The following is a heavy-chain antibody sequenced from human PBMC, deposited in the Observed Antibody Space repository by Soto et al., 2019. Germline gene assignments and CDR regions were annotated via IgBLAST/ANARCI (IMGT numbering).Heavy chain of an antibody. CDR1: GGSISSYY. CDR3: ARQGFGPLHGLVDV. CDR2: IYYSGRT. J-gene: IGHJ6*02. D-gene: IGHD3-10*01. V-gene: IGHV4-59*08. Sequence: PSETLSLTCTVSGGSISSYYWSWIRQPPGKGLEWIGYIYYSGRTNYNPSLQSRVAISLDTSKSQFSLKVTSVTATDTAVYYRARQGFGPLHGLVDVWGQGTTVTVSS.